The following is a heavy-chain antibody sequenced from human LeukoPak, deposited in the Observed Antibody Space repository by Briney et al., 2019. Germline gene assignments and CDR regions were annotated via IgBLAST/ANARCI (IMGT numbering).Heavy chain of an antibody. D-gene: IGHD1-7*01. Sequence: PGGSLRLSCAASGFTFSSYGMHWVRQAPGKGLEWVAFIRYDGSNKYYADSVKGRFSISRDNSKNTLYLQVNSLRVEDTAVYYCGRHIYPWKYADGFDIWGQGTIVTVSS. CDR3: GRHIYPWKYADGFDI. CDR2: IRYDGSNK. CDR1: GFTFSSYG. J-gene: IGHJ3*02. V-gene: IGHV3-30*02.